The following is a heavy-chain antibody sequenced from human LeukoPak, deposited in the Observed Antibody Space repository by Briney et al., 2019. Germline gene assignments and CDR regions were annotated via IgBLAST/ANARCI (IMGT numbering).Heavy chain of an antibody. CDR1: GFTFSSYS. Sequence: GGSLRLSCAASGFTFSSYSMNWVRQAPGKGLEWVSYISSSSSTIYYADSVKGRFTISRDNAKNSLYLQMNSLRAEDTAVYYCARDWRKDAFDIWGQGTMVTVSS. V-gene: IGHV3-48*01. CDR3: ARDWRKDAFDI. CDR2: ISSSSSTI. J-gene: IGHJ3*02.